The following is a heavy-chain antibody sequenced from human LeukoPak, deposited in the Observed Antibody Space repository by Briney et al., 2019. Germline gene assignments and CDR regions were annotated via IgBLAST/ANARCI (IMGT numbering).Heavy chain of an antibody. CDR1: GFTFSSCA. J-gene: IGHJ4*02. Sequence: GGSLRLSCGASGFTFSSCAMTWVRQAPGKGLEWVSAISGSGDNTYYADSVKGRFTISRDNSKTTLNLQMDSLRAEDTAVYYCAKGIGLAVAGLHYWGQGTLVTVSS. V-gene: IGHV3-23*01. D-gene: IGHD6-19*01. CDR2: ISGSGDNT. CDR3: AKGIGLAVAGLHY.